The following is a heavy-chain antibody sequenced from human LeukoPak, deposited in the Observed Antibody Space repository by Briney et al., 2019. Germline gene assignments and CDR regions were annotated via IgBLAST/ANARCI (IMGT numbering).Heavy chain of an antibody. CDR2: FDPEDGET. D-gene: IGHD1-26*01. J-gene: IGHJ4*02. CDR3: ATDILGATNSDY. Sequence: GASVKVSCKVSGYTLTELSMHWVRQAPGKGLEWMGGFDPEDGETIYAQKFQGRVTMTEDTSTDTAYMELSSLRSEDTAVYYCATDILGATNSDYWGQGTLVTVSS. CDR1: GYTLTELS. V-gene: IGHV1-24*01.